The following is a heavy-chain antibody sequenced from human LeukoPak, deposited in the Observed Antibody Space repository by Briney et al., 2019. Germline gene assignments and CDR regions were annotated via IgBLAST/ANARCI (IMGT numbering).Heavy chain of an antibody. V-gene: IGHV3-53*01. CDR3: ASGGGYSSAWHSSDY. CDR1: EFTVSNTY. Sequence: GGSLRLSCAASEFTVSNTYMSWVHQAPGKGLEWVSIIYSDGRTYYAGSVKGRFTISRDNSKNTMYLQMNSLRAEDTAVYYCASGGGYSSAWHSSDYWGQGTLVTVSS. D-gene: IGHD6-19*01. CDR2: IYSDGRT. J-gene: IGHJ4*02.